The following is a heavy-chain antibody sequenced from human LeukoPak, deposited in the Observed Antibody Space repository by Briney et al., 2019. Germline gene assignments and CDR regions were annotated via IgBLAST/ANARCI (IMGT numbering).Heavy chain of an antibody. V-gene: IGHV4-59*08. Sequence: SETLSLTCTVSGGSISNYYWSWIRQPPGKGLEWIGYIYYSGSTNYNPSLKSRVTISVDTSKNQFSLKLSSVTAADTAVYYCARHMGYDILTGYNKDDAFDIWGHGTMISVSS. CDR2: IYYSGST. CDR3: ARHMGYDILTGYNKDDAFDI. J-gene: IGHJ3*02. D-gene: IGHD3-9*01. CDR1: GGSISNYY.